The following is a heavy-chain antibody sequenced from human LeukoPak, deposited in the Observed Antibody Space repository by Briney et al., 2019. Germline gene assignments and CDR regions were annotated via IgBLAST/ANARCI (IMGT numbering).Heavy chain of an antibody. CDR2: IYTSGST. CDR3: ARDWNHYYYYYMDV. Sequence: PSETLSLTCAVSGYSISSGYYWGWIRQPPGKGLEWIGRIYTSGSTNYNPSLKNRVTMSVDTSKNQFSLRLSSVTAADTAVYYCARDWNHYYYYYMDVWGKGTTVTVSS. J-gene: IGHJ6*03. D-gene: IGHD1-1*01. V-gene: IGHV4-38-2*02. CDR1: GYSISSGYY.